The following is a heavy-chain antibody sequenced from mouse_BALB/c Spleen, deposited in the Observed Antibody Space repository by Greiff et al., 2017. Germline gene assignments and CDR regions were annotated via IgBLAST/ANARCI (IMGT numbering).Heavy chain of an antibody. Sequence: EVKLVESGGGLVKLGGSLKLSCAASGFTFSSYYMSWVRQTPEKRLELVAAINSNGGSTYYPDTVKGRFTISRDNAKNTLYLQMSSLKSEDTALYYCARQSDGFDYWGQGTTLTVSS. CDR1: GFTFSSYY. CDR2: INSNGGST. V-gene: IGHV5-6-2*01. CDR3: ARQSDGFDY. J-gene: IGHJ2*01.